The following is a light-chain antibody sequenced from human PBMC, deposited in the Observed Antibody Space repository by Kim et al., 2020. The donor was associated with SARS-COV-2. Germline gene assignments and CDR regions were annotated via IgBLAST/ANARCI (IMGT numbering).Light chain of an antibody. CDR1: QSISSW. CDR2: DAS. Sequence: PSTLSASVGDRVTITCRASQSISSWLAWYQQKPGKAPKLLIYDASSLESGVPSRFSGSGSGTEFTLTISSLQPYDFATYYCQQGYTFGQGTKLEI. V-gene: IGKV1-5*01. J-gene: IGKJ2*01. CDR3: QQGYT.